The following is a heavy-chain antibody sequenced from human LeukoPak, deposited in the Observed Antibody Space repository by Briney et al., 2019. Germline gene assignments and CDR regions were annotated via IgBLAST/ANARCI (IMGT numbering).Heavy chain of an antibody. Sequence: PSETLSLTCTVSGYSISSGYHWGWIRQPPGKGLEWIGSIYHSGNTYYNPSLQSRVTISVDTSKNQFSLKLSSVTAADTAVYYCARFSKTLVGATGGDYWGQGTLVTVSS. J-gene: IGHJ4*02. CDR3: ARFSKTLVGATGGDY. V-gene: IGHV4-38-2*02. CDR2: IYHSGNT. D-gene: IGHD1-26*01. CDR1: GYSISSGYH.